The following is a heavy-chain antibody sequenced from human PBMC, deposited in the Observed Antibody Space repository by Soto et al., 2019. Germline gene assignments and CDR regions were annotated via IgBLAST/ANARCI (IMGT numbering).Heavy chain of an antibody. CDR1: GFTFDDYA. CDR3: AKDAGGYYYYYMDV. V-gene: IGHV3-9*01. CDR2: ISWNSGSI. J-gene: IGHJ6*03. Sequence: EVQLVESGGGLVQPGRSLRLSCAASGFTFDDYAMHWVRQAPGKGLEWVSGISWNSGSIGYADSVKGRFTISRDNAKNSLYLQMNSLRAEDTALYYCAKDAGGYYYYYMDVWGKGTTVTVSS.